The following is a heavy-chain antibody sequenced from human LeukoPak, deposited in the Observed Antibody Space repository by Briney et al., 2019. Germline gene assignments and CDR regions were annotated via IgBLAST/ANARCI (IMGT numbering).Heavy chain of an antibody. CDR2: VSYDGTKK. Sequence: GGSLRLSCAASGFTFSSYAMHWVRQAPGKGLERLALVSYDGTKKYYPDSVKGRFTISRDNSKNTLYLQMNSLRAEDTAVYYCAREGRYTGSDETGGLGFWGQGALVTVSS. D-gene: IGHD5-12*01. CDR3: AREGRYTGSDETGGLGF. J-gene: IGHJ4*02. V-gene: IGHV3-30*04. CDR1: GFTFSSYA.